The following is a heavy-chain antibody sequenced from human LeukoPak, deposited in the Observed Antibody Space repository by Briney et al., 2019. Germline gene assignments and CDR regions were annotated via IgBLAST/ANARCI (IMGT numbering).Heavy chain of an antibody. Sequence: GGSLTLSCAASGFTFSSSWMKWVRQAPGKGLEWVSLIGASGESTYYADSVKGRFTISRDNSTNTLSLQMNSLRVEDTAMYFCAKDIQLSTWGLGTRVSVSS. CDR2: IGASGEST. CDR3: AKDIQLST. J-gene: IGHJ3*01. D-gene: IGHD5-24*01. CDR1: GFTFSSSW. V-gene: IGHV3-23*01.